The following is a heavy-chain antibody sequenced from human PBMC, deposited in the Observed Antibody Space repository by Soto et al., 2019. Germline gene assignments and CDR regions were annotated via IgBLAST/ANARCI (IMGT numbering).Heavy chain of an antibody. CDR3: AREWEPLWALAPTSSDYGMDV. CDR1: GFTFSDYY. V-gene: IGHV3-11*06. J-gene: IGHJ6*02. CDR2: ISSSSSYT. D-gene: IGHD1-1*01. Sequence: GGSLRLSCAASGFTFSDYYMSWIRQAPGKGLEWVSYISSSSSYTNYADSVKGRFTISRDNAKNSLYLQMNSLRAEDTAVYYCAREWEPLWALAPTSSDYGMDVWGQGTTVTVSS.